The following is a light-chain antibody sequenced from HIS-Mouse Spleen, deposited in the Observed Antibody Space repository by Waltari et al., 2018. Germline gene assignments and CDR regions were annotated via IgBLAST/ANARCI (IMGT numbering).Light chain of an antibody. J-gene: IGKJ1*01. Sequence: DIQMTQSPSTLSASVGDRVTITCRASQSISSWLAWYQQKPGKAPKLLIYKASSLESGVTSRFSGSGSGTEFTLTISSLQPDDFATYYCQQYNSYSRTFDQGTKVEIK. CDR3: QQYNSYSRT. V-gene: IGKV1-5*03. CDR1: QSISSW. CDR2: KAS.